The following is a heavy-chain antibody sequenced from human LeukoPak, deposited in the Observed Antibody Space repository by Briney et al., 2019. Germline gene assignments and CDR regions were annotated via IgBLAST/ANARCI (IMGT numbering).Heavy chain of an antibody. V-gene: IGHV3-48*03. J-gene: IGHJ6*02. CDR3: ARDGEPRYWGSGYYYGMDV. D-gene: IGHD7-27*01. CDR1: GVTFSSYD. CDR2: ISGSGTTT. Sequence: GGSLRLSCAASGVTFSSYDMNWVRQAPGKGLEWVSYISGSGTTTYYADSVKGRFTISRDYSKNSLYLQMNSLRAEDTAVYYCARDGEPRYWGSGYYYGMDVWGQGATVTVSS.